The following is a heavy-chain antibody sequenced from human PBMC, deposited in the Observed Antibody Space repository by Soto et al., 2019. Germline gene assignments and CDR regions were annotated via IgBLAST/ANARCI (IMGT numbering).Heavy chain of an antibody. D-gene: IGHD4-17*01. V-gene: IGHV1-58*01. CDR2: IVVGSGNT. J-gene: IGHJ4*02. CDR3: AAAYDYGDYGPFFDY. CDR1: GFTFTSSA. Sequence: GASVKVSCKASGFTFTSSAVQWVRQARGQRLEWIGWIVVGSGNTNYAQKFQERVTITRDMSTSTAYMELSSLRSEDTAVYYCAAAYDYGDYGPFFDYWGQGTLVTVSS.